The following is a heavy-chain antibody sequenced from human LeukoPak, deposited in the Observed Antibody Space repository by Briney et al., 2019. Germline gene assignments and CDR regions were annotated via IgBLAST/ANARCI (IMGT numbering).Heavy chain of an antibody. V-gene: IGHV3-21*01. CDR3: AGGGVRGVLLPVDY. D-gene: IGHD3-10*01. Sequence: GGSLRLSCAASGFIFSDYNMNWVRQAPGKGLEWVSSITRSSNYRSYADSVKGRFTLSRDNAKNSLYLQMNSLRTEDTAVYYCAGGGVRGVLLPVDYWGQGTLVTVSS. CDR2: ITRSSNYR. J-gene: IGHJ4*02. CDR1: GFIFSDYN.